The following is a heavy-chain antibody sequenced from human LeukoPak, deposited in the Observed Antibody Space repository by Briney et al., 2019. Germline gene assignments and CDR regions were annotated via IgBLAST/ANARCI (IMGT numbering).Heavy chain of an antibody. D-gene: IGHD2-8*01. CDR1: GYTFTSYY. CDR3: ARDSLGYCTNGVCYQYHYFDY. J-gene: IGHJ4*02. Sequence: ASVKVSCKASGYTFTSYYVHWVRQAPGQGLEWMGIINPSGGSTSYAQKFQGRVTMTRDTSTSTVYMELSSLRSEDTAVYYCARDSLGYCTNGVCYQYHYFDYWGQGTLVTVSS. V-gene: IGHV1-46*01. CDR2: INPSGGST.